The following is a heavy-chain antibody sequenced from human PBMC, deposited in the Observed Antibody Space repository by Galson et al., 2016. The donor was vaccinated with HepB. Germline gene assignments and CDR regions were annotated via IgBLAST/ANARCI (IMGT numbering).Heavy chain of an antibody. CDR3: AREGIFGSGWFYLDY. D-gene: IGHD6-19*01. CDR1: GFTFSSCG. J-gene: IGHJ4*02. CDR2: IWSDGSNK. Sequence: SLRLSCAVSGFTFSSCGMYWVRQAPGKGLEWVAGIWSDGSNKFHADSVKGRFTISRDNSKNTPWLQLNSLRAEDTALYSCAREGIFGSGWFYLDYWGQGTLVTVSS. V-gene: IGHV3-33*07.